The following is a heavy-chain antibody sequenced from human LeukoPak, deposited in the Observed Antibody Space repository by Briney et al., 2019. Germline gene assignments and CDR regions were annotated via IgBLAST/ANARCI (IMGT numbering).Heavy chain of an antibody. V-gene: IGHV4-4*02. J-gene: IGHJ4*02. D-gene: IGHD3-22*01. CDR1: GGSISSNNW. CDR2: IYHSGSP. Sequence: PSGTLSLTCAVSGGSISSNNWWGWVRQPPGKGLEWIGEIYHSGSPNYNPSLKSRVTISVDTSKNQFSLELNSVTAADTAVYYCAGSSGYYYPLRYWGQGTLVTVSS. CDR3: AGSSGYYYPLRY.